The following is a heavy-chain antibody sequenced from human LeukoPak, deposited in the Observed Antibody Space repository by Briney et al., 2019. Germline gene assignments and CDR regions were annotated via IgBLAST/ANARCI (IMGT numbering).Heavy chain of an antibody. CDR1: GFTFSSYA. D-gene: IGHD1-26*01. V-gene: IGHV3-30-3*01. CDR2: ISYDGSNK. CDR3: ARGWRMGDYYYGMDV. J-gene: IGHJ6*02. Sequence: PGRSLRLSCAASGFTFSSYAMHWVRQAPGKGLEWVAVISYDGSNKYYADSVKGRFTISRDNSKNTLYLQVNSLRAEDTAVYYCARGWRMGDYYYGMDVWGQGTTVTVSS.